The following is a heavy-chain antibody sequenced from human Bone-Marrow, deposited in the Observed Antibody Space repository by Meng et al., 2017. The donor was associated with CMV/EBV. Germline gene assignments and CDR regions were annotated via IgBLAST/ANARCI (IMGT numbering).Heavy chain of an antibody. CDR3: ANLDDDETAKNAFDV. CDR1: GYSFGNYA. D-gene: IGHD1-14*01. CDR2: ISYDGDKK. J-gene: IGHJ3*01. V-gene: IGHV3-30*04. Sequence: GESLKISCVGSGYSFGNYAMHWVRQAPGKGLEWVAVISYDGDKKFYTDSVKGRFTISRDNSENTLFLQLNSLRAEDTAIYYCANLDDDETAKNAFDVWGQGTMVTVSS.